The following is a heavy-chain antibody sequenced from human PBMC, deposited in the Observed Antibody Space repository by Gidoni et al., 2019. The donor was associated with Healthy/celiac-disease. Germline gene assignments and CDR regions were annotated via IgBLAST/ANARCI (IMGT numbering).Heavy chain of an antibody. J-gene: IGHJ4*02. V-gene: IGHV3-7*04. Sequence: EVQLVESGGGLVQHGGSLRHSCESSGFTLSSYWMSWVRQASGKGPEWVANIKQDGSEKYYVDSVKGRFTISRANAKNSLYLQMNSLRAEDTAVYYCARGIYSYGYLYYFDYWGQGTLVTVSS. CDR1: GFTLSSYW. D-gene: IGHD5-18*01. CDR2: IKQDGSEK. CDR3: ARGIYSYGYLYYFDY.